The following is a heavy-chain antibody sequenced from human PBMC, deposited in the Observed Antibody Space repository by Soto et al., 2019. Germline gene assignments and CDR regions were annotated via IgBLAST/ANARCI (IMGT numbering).Heavy chain of an antibody. Sequence: GGSLRLSCAASGFTFSSYSMNWVRQAPGKGLEWVSSISSSSYIYYADSVKGRFTISRDNAKNSLYLQMNSLRAEDTAVYYCARDQRYGDSVDYYYGMDVWGQGTTVTVSS. CDR2: ISSSSYI. D-gene: IGHD4-17*01. V-gene: IGHV3-21*01. CDR1: GFTFSSYS. CDR3: ARDQRYGDSVDYYYGMDV. J-gene: IGHJ6*02.